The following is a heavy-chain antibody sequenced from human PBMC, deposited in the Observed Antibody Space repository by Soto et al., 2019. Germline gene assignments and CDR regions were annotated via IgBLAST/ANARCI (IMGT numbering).Heavy chain of an antibody. CDR1: GGSISSSSYY. CDR3: ARRPRTYLIAAAGNIDSWFDP. Sequence: PSETLSLTCTVSGGSISSSSYYWGWIRQPPGKGLEWIGSIYYSGSTYYNPSLKSRVTISVDTSTNQFSLKLSSVTAADTAVYYCARRPRTYLIAAAGNIDSWFDPWGQGTLVTVSS. V-gene: IGHV4-39*01. CDR2: IYYSGST. D-gene: IGHD6-13*01. J-gene: IGHJ5*02.